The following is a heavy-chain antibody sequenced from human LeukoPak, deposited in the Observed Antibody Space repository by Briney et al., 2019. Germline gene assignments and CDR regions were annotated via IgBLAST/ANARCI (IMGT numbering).Heavy chain of an antibody. CDR2: ISAYNGNT. V-gene: IGHV1-18*01. CDR3: ARLAGYSGVFGSGAFDI. D-gene: IGHD6-19*01. Sequence: ASVKVSCKASGYTFTSYGISWVRPAPAQGLEWMGWISAYNGNTNYAQKLQGRVTMTTDTSTSTAYMELRSLRSDDTAVYYCARLAGYSGVFGSGAFDIWGQGTMVTVSS. CDR1: GYTFTSYG. J-gene: IGHJ3*02.